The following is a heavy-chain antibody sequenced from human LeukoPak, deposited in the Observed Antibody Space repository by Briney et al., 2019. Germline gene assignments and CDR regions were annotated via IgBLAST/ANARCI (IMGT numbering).Heavy chain of an antibody. CDR3: ARGTYYYDSSGYPYFDY. CDR1: GGSISSGGYY. J-gene: IGHJ4*02. CDR2: IYYSGST. Sequence: SETLSLTCTVSGGSISSGGYYWSWIRQHPGKGLEWIGYIYYSGSTYYNPSLKSRVTISVDTSKNQFSLKLSSVTAAATAVYYCARGTYYYDSSGYPYFDYWGQGTLVTVSS. V-gene: IGHV4-31*03. D-gene: IGHD3-22*01.